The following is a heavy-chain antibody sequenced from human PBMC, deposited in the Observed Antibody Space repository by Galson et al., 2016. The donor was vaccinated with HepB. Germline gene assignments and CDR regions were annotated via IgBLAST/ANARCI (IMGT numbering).Heavy chain of an antibody. V-gene: IGHV3-30-3*01. J-gene: IGHJ4*02. D-gene: IGHD3-22*01. Sequence: SLRLSCAASGFTFSGHAMHWVRQAPGKGLEWVAVIYYDGSNTYYADSVKGRFTISRDNSKNTLYLQMDSLGVEDTGLYYCAREARGFPDRFAFWGQGTLVTVSS. CDR1: GFTFSGHA. CDR2: IYYDGSNT. CDR3: AREARGFPDRFAF.